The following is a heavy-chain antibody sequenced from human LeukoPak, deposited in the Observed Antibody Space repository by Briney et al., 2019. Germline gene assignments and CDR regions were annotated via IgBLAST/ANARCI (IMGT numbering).Heavy chain of an antibody. V-gene: IGHV3-53*01. Sequence: GGSLRLSCAASGFTVSSNYMSWVRQAPGKGLEWVSVIYSGGSTYYADSVKGRFTISRDNSKNTLYLQMNSLRAEDTAVYYCARDPMPRSGGYGGGWFDPWGQGTLVTVSS. CDR3: ARDPMPRSGGYGGGWFDP. J-gene: IGHJ5*02. CDR2: IYSGGST. D-gene: IGHD1-26*01. CDR1: GFTVSSNY.